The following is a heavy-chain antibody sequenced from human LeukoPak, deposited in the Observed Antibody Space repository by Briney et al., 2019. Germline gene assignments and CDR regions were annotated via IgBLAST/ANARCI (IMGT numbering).Heavy chain of an antibody. Sequence: GGSLRLSCAASGFTFSSYEMNWVRQAPGKGLEWVSYISSSGSTIYYADSVKGRFTISRDNAKSSLYLQMNSLRAEDTAVYYRARGPDPYYYDSSGYYDAFDIWGQGTMVTVSS. CDR1: GFTFSSYE. CDR3: ARGPDPYYYDSSGYYDAFDI. J-gene: IGHJ3*02. D-gene: IGHD3-22*01. CDR2: ISSSGSTI. V-gene: IGHV3-48*03.